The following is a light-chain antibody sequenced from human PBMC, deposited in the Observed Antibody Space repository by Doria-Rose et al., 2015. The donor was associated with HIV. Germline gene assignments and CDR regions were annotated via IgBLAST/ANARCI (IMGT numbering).Light chain of an antibody. Sequence: VTISCPGSSSNIGAGYDVHWYQHLPGTAPKLLIYGNHNRPSGVPDRFSGSKSGTSASLAITGLQAEDEADYYCQSYDRTLSGSVVFGGGTKLTVL. CDR2: GNH. J-gene: IGLJ2*01. CDR1: SSNIGAGYD. CDR3: QSYDRTLSGSVV. V-gene: IGLV1-40*01.